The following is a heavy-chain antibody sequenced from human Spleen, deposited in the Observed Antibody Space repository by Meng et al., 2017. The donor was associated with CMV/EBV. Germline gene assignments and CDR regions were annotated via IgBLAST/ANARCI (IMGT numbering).Heavy chain of an antibody. D-gene: IGHD6-19*01. V-gene: IGHV3-21*01. J-gene: IGHJ4*02. CDR1: GFTFRKYT. CDR3: ARDALSSGGDY. Sequence: GGSLRLSCAASGFTFRKYTMNWVRRAPGKGLEWVSSISSSGGAIQYSDSVKGRFILSRDNAKNSVYLLMRSLRAEDTAFYYCARDALSSGGDYWGQGALVTVSS. CDR2: ISSSGGAI.